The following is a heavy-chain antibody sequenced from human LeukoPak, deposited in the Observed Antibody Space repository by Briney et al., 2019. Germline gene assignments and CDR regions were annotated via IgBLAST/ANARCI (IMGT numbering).Heavy chain of an antibody. Sequence: SETLSLTCTVSGGSISSGGYSWSWIRQHPGKGLEWIGYIYYSGSTYYNPSLKSRVTISVDTSKNQFSLKLSSVTAADTAVYYCARTIAVTHYFDYWGQGTLVTVSS. D-gene: IGHD6-19*01. CDR2: IYYSGST. J-gene: IGHJ4*02. V-gene: IGHV4-31*03. CDR1: GGSISSGGYS. CDR3: ARTIAVTHYFDY.